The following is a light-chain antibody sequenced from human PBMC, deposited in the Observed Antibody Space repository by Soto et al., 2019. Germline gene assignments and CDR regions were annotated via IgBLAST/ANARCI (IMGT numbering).Light chain of an antibody. CDR3: QQGNIFTWT. CDR1: QDIFNY. V-gene: IGKV1-12*01. Sequence: DIQMTQSPSSVSASVGDRVTITCRASQDIFNYLAWYQQKPGKAPKLLIYAASSLQNGVQSRFSGSGSGIDFTLTISSLQHEDFASYYCQQGNIFTWTFGQGTKVEVK. CDR2: AAS. J-gene: IGKJ1*01.